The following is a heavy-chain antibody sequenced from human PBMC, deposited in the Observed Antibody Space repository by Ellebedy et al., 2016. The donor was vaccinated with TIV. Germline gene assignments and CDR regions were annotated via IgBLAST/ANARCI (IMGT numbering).Heavy chain of an antibody. Sequence: PGGSLRLSCAASGFTVSSNYMSWVRQAPGKGLEWVSVIYSGGSTYYADSVKGRFTISRDNSKNTLYLQMNSLRAEDTAVYYCARGRGVVAASGAFDIWGQGTMVTVSS. J-gene: IGHJ3*02. D-gene: IGHD2-15*01. V-gene: IGHV3-66*01. CDR2: IYSGGST. CDR3: ARGRGVVAASGAFDI. CDR1: GFTVSSNY.